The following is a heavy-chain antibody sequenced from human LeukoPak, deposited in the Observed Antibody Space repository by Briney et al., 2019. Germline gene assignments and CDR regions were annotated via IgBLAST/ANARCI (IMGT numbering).Heavy chain of an antibody. V-gene: IGHV3-53*01. CDR2: IYSGGST. D-gene: IGHD3-10*01. Sequence: GGSLRLSCDGPERMVRNSYMRWVRQSPGRGLEWVSVIYSGGSTDYADSVKGRFTTSRDTSKNTLYLQMNDVRAEDTGIYYCVRDLRDRRGYSNYYMDVWGKGTTVTVSS. CDR3: VRDLRDRRGYSNYYMDV. J-gene: IGHJ6*03. CDR1: ERMVRNSY.